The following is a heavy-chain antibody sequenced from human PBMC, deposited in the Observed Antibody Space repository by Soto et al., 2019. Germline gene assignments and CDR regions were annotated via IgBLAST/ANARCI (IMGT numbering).Heavy chain of an antibody. CDR1: GFTFDDYA. D-gene: IGHD4-4*01. Sequence: GGSLRLSCAASGFTFDDYAMHWVRQAPGKGLEWVSGISWNSGSIGYADSVKGRFTISRDNAKNSLYLQMNSLRAEDTALYYCAKALIYDYSNYYYYGMDVWGQGTTVTVSS. J-gene: IGHJ6*02. CDR2: ISWNSGSI. V-gene: IGHV3-9*01. CDR3: AKALIYDYSNYYYYGMDV.